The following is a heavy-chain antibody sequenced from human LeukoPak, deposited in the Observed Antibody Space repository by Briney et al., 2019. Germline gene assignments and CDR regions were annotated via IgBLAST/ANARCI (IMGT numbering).Heavy chain of an antibody. D-gene: IGHD3-22*01. CDR3: ARETRYDSSGYGLDY. J-gene: IGHJ4*02. CDR1: GYSIGSGYY. Sequence: KPSETLSLICTVSGYSIGSGYYWSWIRQPPGKGLEWIGYIYYSGSTNYNPSLKSRVTISVDTSKNQFSPKLSSVTAADTAVYYCARETRYDSSGYGLDYWGQGTLVTVSS. CDR2: IYYSGST. V-gene: IGHV4-61*01.